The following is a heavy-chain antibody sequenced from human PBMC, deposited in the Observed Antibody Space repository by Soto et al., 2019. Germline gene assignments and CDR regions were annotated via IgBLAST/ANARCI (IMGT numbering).Heavy chain of an antibody. Sequence: GTLSLSCAFSVFTFSSYEMNCVRHSPGKWLEWISYIGYGGFTIYYADSVKGRFTVSRDDAKNSLYLQMNSLRAEDTAIYYCARDARILWGISIKGDCLDLWGHRTKVTVSS. D-gene: IGHD3-16*01. CDR2: IGYGGFTI. V-gene: IGHV3-48*03. J-gene: IGHJ6*02. CDR3: ARDARILWGISIKGDCLDL. CDR1: VFTFSSYE.